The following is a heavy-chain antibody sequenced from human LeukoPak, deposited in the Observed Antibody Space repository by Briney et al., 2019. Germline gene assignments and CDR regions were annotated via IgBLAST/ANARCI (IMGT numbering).Heavy chain of an antibody. CDR1: GFTFSSYG. J-gene: IGHJ4*02. D-gene: IGHD6-19*01. Sequence: GGSLRLSCAASGFTFSSYGMRWVRQAPGQGLEWVSGISGSGDSTYYADSVKGRFTISRDNSKNTLYLQMNSLRAEDTAVYYCARRSGIAVAGAFDYWGQGTLVTVSS. CDR3: ARRSGIAVAGAFDY. CDR2: ISGSGDST. V-gene: IGHV3-23*01.